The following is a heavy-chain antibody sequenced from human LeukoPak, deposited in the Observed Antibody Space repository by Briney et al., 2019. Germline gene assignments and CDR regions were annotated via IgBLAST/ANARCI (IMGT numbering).Heavy chain of an antibody. CDR3: ASDLAVAGAFDY. CDR2: MSPHSGDT. CDR1: GYSFTSYD. Sequence: ASVKVSCQASGYSFTSYDINWVRQVTGQGLEWMGWMSPHSGDTGYAQKFQDRVSMTRNTSVNTAYMELSSLRSDDTAIYYCASDLAVAGAFDYWGQGTLVTVSS. V-gene: IGHV1-8*01. D-gene: IGHD6-19*01. J-gene: IGHJ4*02.